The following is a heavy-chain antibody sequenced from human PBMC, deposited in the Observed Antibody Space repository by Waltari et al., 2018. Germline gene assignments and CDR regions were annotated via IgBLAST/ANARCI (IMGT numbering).Heavy chain of an antibody. V-gene: IGHV4-4*07. CDR3: ARGQLGIEAVDI. J-gene: IGHJ3*02. Sequence: QVQLQESGPGLVKPSETLSLTCTVSGGSISSYYWLWIRQPAGKGLEWIARIYTSGSTNYNPTRKSRVNMSVDTSKNQCSLKVSSVTAADTDVYYGARGQLGIEAVDIWGQGTMVTVSS. CDR1: GGSISSYY. CDR2: IYTSGST. D-gene: IGHD7-27*01.